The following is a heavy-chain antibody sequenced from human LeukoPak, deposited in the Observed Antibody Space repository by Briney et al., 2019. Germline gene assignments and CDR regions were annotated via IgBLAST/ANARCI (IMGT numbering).Heavy chain of an antibody. Sequence: GGSLRLSCAASGFTFSSYAMHGVRQAPGKGLEWVAVISYDGSNTYYADSVKGRFTISRDNSKNTLHLKMNSPRAEDTSVYYCARDRHQGGYYYYGMDVWGQGTTVTVSS. D-gene: IGHD3-16*01. V-gene: IGHV3-30*04. J-gene: IGHJ6*02. CDR1: GFTFSSYA. CDR3: ARDRHQGGYYYYGMDV. CDR2: ISYDGSNT.